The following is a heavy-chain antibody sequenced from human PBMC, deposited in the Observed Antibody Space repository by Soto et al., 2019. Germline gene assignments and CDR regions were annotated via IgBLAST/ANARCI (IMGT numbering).Heavy chain of an antibody. CDR3: ARTSRTYCSGGSCCLNKNWFDP. J-gene: IGHJ5*02. D-gene: IGHD2-15*01. V-gene: IGHV4-34*01. CDR1: GGSFSGYY. Sequence: QVQLQQWGAGLLKPSETLSLTCAVYGGSFSGYYWSWIRQPPGKGLEWIGEINHSGSTNYNPSLKSRVTISVDTSKNQFSLKLSSVTAADTAVYCCARTSRTYCSGGSCCLNKNWFDPWGQGTLVTVSS. CDR2: INHSGST.